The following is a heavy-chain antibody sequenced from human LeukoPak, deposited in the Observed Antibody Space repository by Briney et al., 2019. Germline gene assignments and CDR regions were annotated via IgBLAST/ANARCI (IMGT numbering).Heavy chain of an antibody. V-gene: IGHV5-51*01. CDR3: GMSGDRVPLQDDVFDV. CDR1: GYSFTSYC. Sequence: GESLKISCKVSGYSFTSYCIGWVRQMPGKGLEWMGIVYPGDSGPTYSPSFQGQVTISDDKSINTAYLQWSGLQASDTAMYYCGMSGDRVPLQDDVFDVWGQGTMVTVST. D-gene: IGHD1-26*01. J-gene: IGHJ3*01. CDR2: VYPGDSGP.